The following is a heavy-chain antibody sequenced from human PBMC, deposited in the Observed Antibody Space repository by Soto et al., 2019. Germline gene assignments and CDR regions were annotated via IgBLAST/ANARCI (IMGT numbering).Heavy chain of an antibody. J-gene: IGHJ3*02. Sequence: SETLSLTCVVSGGSLSDYFWSWIRQPPGMALEWIGEINHLGSINYNPSLKSRVTMSVDTSKNQFSLTLSSVTAADTATYYCARRRGGYNFRRAFDIWGQGTMLTVSS. V-gene: IGHV4-34*01. D-gene: IGHD5-12*01. CDR2: INHLGSI. CDR3: ARRRGGYNFRRAFDI. CDR1: GGSLSDYF.